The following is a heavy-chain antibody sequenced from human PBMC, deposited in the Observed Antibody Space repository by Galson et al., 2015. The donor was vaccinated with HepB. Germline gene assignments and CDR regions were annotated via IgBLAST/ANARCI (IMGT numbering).Heavy chain of an antibody. Sequence: SLRLSCAVSGFSFSNYWMTWVRQAPGKGLEWVANIKQDGSEQYYVGSVKGRFTISRDNAKNSLYLQMNSLRVEDTAVYYCARVICSGLWKWFDPWGQGTLVTVSS. CDR3: ARVICSGLWKWFDP. J-gene: IGHJ5*02. CDR2: IKQDGSEQ. V-gene: IGHV3-7*01. D-gene: IGHD4/OR15-4a*01. CDR1: GFSFSNYW.